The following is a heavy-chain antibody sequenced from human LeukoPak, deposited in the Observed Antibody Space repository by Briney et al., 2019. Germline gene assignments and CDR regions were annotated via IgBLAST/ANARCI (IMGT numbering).Heavy chain of an antibody. CDR3: AREAYYYDSSGYYNYYGMDV. CDR2: ISYDGSNK. Sequence: PGRSLRLSCAASGFTSSSYAMHWVRQAPGKGLEWVAVISYDGSNKYYADSVKGRFTISRDNSKNTLYLQMNSLRAEDTAVYYCAREAYYYDSSGYYNYYGMDVWGQGTTVTVSS. V-gene: IGHV3-30-3*01. CDR1: GFTSSSYA. J-gene: IGHJ6*02. D-gene: IGHD3-22*01.